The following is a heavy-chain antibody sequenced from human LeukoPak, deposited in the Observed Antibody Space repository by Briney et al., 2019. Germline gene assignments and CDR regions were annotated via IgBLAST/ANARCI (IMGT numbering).Heavy chain of an antibody. CDR1: GYTFTSYA. CDR2: INTNTGNP. D-gene: IGHD3-9*01. J-gene: IGHJ4*02. Sequence: ASVKVSCKASGYTFTSYAMNWVRQAPGQGLEWMGWINTNTGNPTYAQGFTGRFVFSLDTSVSTAYLQISSLKAEDTAVYYCAREGRYFDWFQYYFDYWGQGTLVTVSS. V-gene: IGHV7-4-1*02. CDR3: AREGRYFDWFQYYFDY.